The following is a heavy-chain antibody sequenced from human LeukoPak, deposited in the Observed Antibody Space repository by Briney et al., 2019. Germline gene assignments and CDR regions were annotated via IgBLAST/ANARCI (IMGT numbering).Heavy chain of an antibody. V-gene: IGHV3-30*18. Sequence: GSLRLSCAASGFTFSSYGMHWVRQAPGKGLEGVAVISYDGSNKYYADSVKGRFTISRDNSKNTLYLQMNSLRAEDTAVYYCAKDREGGAYYYYMDVWGKGTTVTVSS. CDR2: ISYDGSNK. CDR1: GFTFSSYG. J-gene: IGHJ6*03. D-gene: IGHD2-15*01. CDR3: AKDREGGAYYYYMDV.